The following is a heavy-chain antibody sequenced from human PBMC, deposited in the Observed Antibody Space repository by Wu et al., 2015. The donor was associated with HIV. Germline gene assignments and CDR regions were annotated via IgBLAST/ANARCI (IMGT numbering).Heavy chain of an antibody. J-gene: IGHJ4*02. CDR2: INPNSGGT. Sequence: QVQLVQSGAEVKKPGASVKVSCKTSGYPFTAFYIHWIRHVPGQGFEWVGWINPNSGGTNYGQKFQGRVTMTRDTSITTVYMELRRLTSDDTAILYCARVTYTSGRWGQGTLVTVSS. D-gene: IGHD3-16*01. CDR1: GYPFTAFY. V-gene: IGHV1-2*02. CDR3: ARVTYTSGR.